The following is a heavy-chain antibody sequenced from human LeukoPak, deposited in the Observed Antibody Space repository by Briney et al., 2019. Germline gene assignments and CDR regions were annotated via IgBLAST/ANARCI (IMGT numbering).Heavy chain of an antibody. CDR3: ASFAADKPNDY. CDR1: GAGFSSKSYA. V-gene: IGHV6-1*01. Sequence: HALSLTCSFSGAGFSSKSYAWNWISQAPSKGLEWLGGTYYRSKWHNDYAISVTSRITINPDTFKNQFSLQLKSVTPEDTAVYYCASFAADKPNDYWGQGTLVTVSS. CDR2: TYYRSKWHN. D-gene: IGHD2-2*02. J-gene: IGHJ4*02.